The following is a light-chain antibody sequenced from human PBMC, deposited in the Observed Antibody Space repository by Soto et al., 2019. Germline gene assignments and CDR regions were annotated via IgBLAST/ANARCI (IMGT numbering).Light chain of an antibody. V-gene: IGLV1-40*01. Sequence: QAVLTQPPSVSGAPGQRVPIPCTGNSSNLGAGYDVHWYQQLPGTAPKLVIYGNRNRPSGVPERFSGSKSGTSASLAITGLQAEDEGDYYCQAYDYSLTASVFGGGTQLTVL. CDR1: SSNLGAGYD. J-gene: IGLJ3*02. CDR2: GNR. CDR3: QAYDYSLTASV.